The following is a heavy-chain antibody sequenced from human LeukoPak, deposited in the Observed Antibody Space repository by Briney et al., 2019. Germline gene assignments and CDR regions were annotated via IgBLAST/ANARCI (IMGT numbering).Heavy chain of an antibody. CDR2: ISGSGGST. Sequence: GGSLRLSCAASGFTFSSYAMSWVRQAPGKGLEWVTAISGSGGSTYYADSVKGRFTISRDNSKNTLYLQMNSLGAEDTAVYYCAKGGYSSSWYIWLFDYWGQGTPVTVSS. CDR1: GFTFSSYA. D-gene: IGHD6-13*01. J-gene: IGHJ4*02. V-gene: IGHV3-23*01. CDR3: AKGGYSSSWYIWLFDY.